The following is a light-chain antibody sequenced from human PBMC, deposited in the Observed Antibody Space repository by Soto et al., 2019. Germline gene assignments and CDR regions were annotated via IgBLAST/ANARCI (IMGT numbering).Light chain of an antibody. Sequence: QSALTQPASVSGSPGQSITISCTGSSNDVGGFNFVSWYQQHPGKAPKVIIYEVSNRPSGVSDRFSGSKSGNTASLTISGLQAEGEADYYSKAYTTTSARVFGGGTKLTVL. CDR1: SNDVGGFNF. CDR3: KAYTTTSARV. V-gene: IGLV2-14*01. J-gene: IGLJ3*02. CDR2: EVS.